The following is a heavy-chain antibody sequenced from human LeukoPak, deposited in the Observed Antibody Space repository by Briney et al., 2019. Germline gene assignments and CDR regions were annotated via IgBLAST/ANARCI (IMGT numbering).Heavy chain of an antibody. Sequence: GGSLRLSCAASGFTFSNAWMSWVRQAPGKGLEWVAFIRYDGSNKYYADSVKGRFTISRDNSKNTLYLQMNSLRAEDTAVYYCAKDHQYSGNYPDAFDIWGQGTMVTVSS. D-gene: IGHD1-26*01. V-gene: IGHV3-30*02. CDR1: GFTFSNAW. CDR2: IRYDGSNK. CDR3: AKDHQYSGNYPDAFDI. J-gene: IGHJ3*02.